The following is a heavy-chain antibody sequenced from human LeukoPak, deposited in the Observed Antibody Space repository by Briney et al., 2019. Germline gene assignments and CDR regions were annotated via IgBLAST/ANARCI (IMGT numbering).Heavy chain of an antibody. CDR2: IYPGDSDT. V-gene: IGHV5-51*01. CDR1: GYTFTNYW. D-gene: IGHD1-26*01. J-gene: IGHJ4*02. CDR3: ARQQVGTPTY. Sequence: ESLKISCTGSGYTFTNYWVAWVRRMPGKGLEWMGVIYPGDSDTRYSPSFQGQVTISADQSISTSNLQWSSLKASDTAMYYCARQQVGTPTYWGQGTLVTVSS.